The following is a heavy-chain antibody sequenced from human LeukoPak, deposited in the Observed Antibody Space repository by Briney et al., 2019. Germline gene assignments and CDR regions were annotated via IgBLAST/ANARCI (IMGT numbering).Heavy chain of an antibody. CDR2: IYTSGST. J-gene: IGHJ6*03. V-gene: IGHV4-4*09. CDR1: GGSISSYY. Sequence: SKTLSLTCTVSGGSISSYYWSWIRPPPGKGLEWIGNIYTSGSTNYNPSLKSRVTISVDTSKNQFSLKLSSVTAADTAVYYCARLSRSYSITYYYYYMDVWGKGTTVTVSS. D-gene: IGHD2-2*02. CDR3: ARLSRSYSITYYYYYMDV.